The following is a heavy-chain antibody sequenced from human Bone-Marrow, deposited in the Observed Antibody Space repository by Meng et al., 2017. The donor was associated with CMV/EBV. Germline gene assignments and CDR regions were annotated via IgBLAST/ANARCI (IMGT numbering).Heavy chain of an antibody. D-gene: IGHD4-11*01. CDR1: GGSISSSSYY. Sequence: SETLSLTCTVSGGSISSSSYYWGWIRQPPGKGLEWIGYISHSGDTNYNPSLNSRVTISVNTSNNKLTLKLSYVTAADTAVYYCARAPRGNYSGLDYWGQGTLVTVAS. J-gene: IGHJ4*02. V-gene: IGHV4-61*05. CDR2: ISHSGDT. CDR3: ARAPRGNYSGLDY.